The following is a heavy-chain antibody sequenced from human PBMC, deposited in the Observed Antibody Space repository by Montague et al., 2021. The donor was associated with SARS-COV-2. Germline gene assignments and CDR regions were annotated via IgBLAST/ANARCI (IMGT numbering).Heavy chain of an antibody. CDR3: AGGRTKYYDFWSGYTKTGSYYYGMDV. CDR2: IYTSGST. J-gene: IGHJ6*02. CDR1: GGSISSGSYY. V-gene: IGHV4-61*02. D-gene: IGHD3-3*01. Sequence: TLSLTCTVSGGSISSGSYYWSWIRQPAGKGLEWIGRIYTSGSTNYNPSLKSRVTISVDTSKTQFSLKLSSVTAADTAVYYCAGGRTKYYDFWSGYTKTGSYYYGMDVWGQGTTVTVSS.